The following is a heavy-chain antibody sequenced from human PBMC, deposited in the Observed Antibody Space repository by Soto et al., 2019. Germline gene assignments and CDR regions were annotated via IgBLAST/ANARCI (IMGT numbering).Heavy chain of an antibody. J-gene: IGHJ6*02. D-gene: IGHD4-4*01. CDR3: AHLFYSNYPYYYYYYGMDV. Sequence: QITLKESGPTLVKPTQTLTLTCTFSGFSLSTSGVGVGWIRQPPGKALEWLALIYWNDDKRYSPSLKSRLTITNDTSKNHVVLTMTNMDPVDTATYYCAHLFYSNYPYYYYYYGMDVWGQGTTVTVSS. V-gene: IGHV2-5*01. CDR1: GFSLSTSGVG. CDR2: IYWNDDK.